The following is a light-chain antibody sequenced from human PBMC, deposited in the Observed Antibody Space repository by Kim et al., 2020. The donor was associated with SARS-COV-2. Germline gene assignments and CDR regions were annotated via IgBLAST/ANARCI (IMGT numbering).Light chain of an antibody. CDR3: QQYGTPPLT. Sequence: SPWNRATLSCRASQSVSFTYLCVYQQTPGRAPRLLIFGASSRAAGIPDRFWANGSGTDFTLTISRLEPEYLAVYYCQQYGTPPLTVGQGTKVDIK. J-gene: IGKJ1*01. CDR2: GAS. CDR1: QSVSFTY. V-gene: IGKV3-20*01.